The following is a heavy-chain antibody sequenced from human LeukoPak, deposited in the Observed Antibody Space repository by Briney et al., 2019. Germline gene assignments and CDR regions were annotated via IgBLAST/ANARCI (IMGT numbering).Heavy chain of an antibody. CDR1: GFTFSSYS. D-gene: IGHD1-26*01. V-gene: IGHV3-21*01. J-gene: IGHJ3*02. CDR2: ISSSSSYI. Sequence: PGGSLRLSCAASGFTFSSYSMNWVRQAPGKGLEWVSSISSSSSYIYYADSVKGRFTISRDNAKNSLYLQMNSLRAEDTAVYYCARVPPVPTTDTTPEDAFDIWGQGTMVTVSS. CDR3: ARVPPVPTTDTTPEDAFDI.